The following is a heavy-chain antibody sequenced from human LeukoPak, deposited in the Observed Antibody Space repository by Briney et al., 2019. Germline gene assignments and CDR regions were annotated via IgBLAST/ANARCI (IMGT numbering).Heavy chain of an antibody. Sequence: GGSLRLSCAASGFTFSSNYMSWVRQAPGKGLEWVSVIYSGGSTYYSDYVKGGFTISRDESKNTLYLQMNSLRAEDTAVYYCARGPGIAVAGSSGGMDVWGQGTTVTVSS. J-gene: IGHJ6*02. V-gene: IGHV3-53*01. D-gene: IGHD6-19*01. CDR3: ARGPGIAVAGSSGGMDV. CDR1: GFTFSSNY. CDR2: IYSGGST.